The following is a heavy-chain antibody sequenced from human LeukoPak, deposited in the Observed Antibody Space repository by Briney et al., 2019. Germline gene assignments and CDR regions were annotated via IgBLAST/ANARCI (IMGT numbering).Heavy chain of an antibody. D-gene: IGHD6-13*01. J-gene: IGHJ4*02. CDR1: GYTFTSYG. CDR2: ISAYNGNT. CDR3: ARAEAAGIFSGDF. Sequence: ASVKVSCKASGYTFTSYGISWVRQAPGQGLEWMGWISAYNGNTNYAQKLQGRVTMTTDTSTSTAYMEMSSLRSEDTAVYYCARAEAAGIFSGDFWGQGTLVTVSS. V-gene: IGHV1-18*01.